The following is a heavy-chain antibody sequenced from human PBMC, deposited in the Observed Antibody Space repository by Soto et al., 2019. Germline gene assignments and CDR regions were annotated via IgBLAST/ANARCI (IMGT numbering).Heavy chain of an antibody. D-gene: IGHD1-1*01. Sequence: VQLLESGGGLVQPGGSLRLSCAASGFTFSSYAMSWVRQAAGKGLEWVSGISGGGGSTYNADSVKGRFTISRDNSKNTLYLQMNSLRAEDTAVYYCAKGAGGNYYYYMDVWGKGTTVTVSS. CDR3: AKGAGGNYYYYMDV. J-gene: IGHJ6*03. V-gene: IGHV3-23*01. CDR1: GFTFSSYA. CDR2: ISGGGGST.